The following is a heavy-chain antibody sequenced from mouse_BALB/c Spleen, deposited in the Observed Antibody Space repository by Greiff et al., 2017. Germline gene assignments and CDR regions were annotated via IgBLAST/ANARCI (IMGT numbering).Heavy chain of an antibody. J-gene: IGHJ1*01. V-gene: IGHV1-63*02. CDR2: IYPGGGYT. D-gene: IGHD2-14*01. CDR1: GYTFTNYW. Sequence: VQLQQSGAELVRPGTSVKISCKASGYTFTNYWLGWVKQRPGHGLEWIGDIYPGGGYTNYNEKFKGKATLTADTSSSTAYMQLSSLTSEDSAVYFCARRYRYDSYWYFDVWGAGTTVTVSS. CDR3: ARRYRYDSYWYFDV.